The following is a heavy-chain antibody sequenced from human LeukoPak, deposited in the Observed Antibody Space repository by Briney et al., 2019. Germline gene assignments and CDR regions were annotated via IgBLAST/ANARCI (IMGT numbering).Heavy chain of an antibody. CDR1: GFSFSSYE. Sequence: GVSLRLSCAASGFSFSSYEMNWVRQATGKGLEWVSYIRSRGSIMYSADSVKGRFTISRDNAKNSLYLQMNSLRAEDTAIYYCSGQYSSSSVVDYWGQGTLVTVSS. J-gene: IGHJ4*02. CDR2: IRSRGSIM. D-gene: IGHD6-6*01. V-gene: IGHV3-48*03. CDR3: SGQYSSSSVVDY.